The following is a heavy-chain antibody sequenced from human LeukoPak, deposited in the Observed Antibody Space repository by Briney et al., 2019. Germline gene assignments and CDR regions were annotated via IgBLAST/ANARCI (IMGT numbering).Heavy chain of an antibody. D-gene: IGHD5-24*01. V-gene: IGHV3-72*01. CDR2: TRNKANSYTT. J-gene: IGHJ3*02. CDR1: GFTFSDHY. Sequence: GGSLRLSCAASGFTFSDHYMDWVRQAPGKGLEWVGLTRNKANSYTTEYAASVKGRFTISRDDSKNSLYLQMNSLKTEDTAVYYCASAEDGYNWNDAFDIWGQGTMVTVSS. CDR3: ASAEDGYNWNDAFDI.